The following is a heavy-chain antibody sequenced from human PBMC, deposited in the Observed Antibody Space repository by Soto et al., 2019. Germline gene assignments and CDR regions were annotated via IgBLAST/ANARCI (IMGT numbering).Heavy chain of an antibody. V-gene: IGHV4-30-2*01. Sequence: LQLQESGSGLVKASQTLSLTCGVSGGFIGSGGYSWNWIRQPPGKDLEWIGNIFHSGSAHYDPSLKSRLTISVDKSKNQSSLELSSVTAADTAVYYWARAQWDYAILTCRLWGALDIWGQGKMVTVSS. CDR2: IFHSGSA. CDR1: GGFIGSGGYS. CDR3: ARAQWDYAILTCRLWGALDI. J-gene: IGHJ3*02. D-gene: IGHD3-9*01.